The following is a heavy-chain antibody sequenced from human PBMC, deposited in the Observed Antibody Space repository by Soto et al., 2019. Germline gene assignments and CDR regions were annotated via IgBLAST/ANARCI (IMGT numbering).Heavy chain of an antibody. V-gene: IGHV3-23*01. CDR3: AKDGVGDFWSGYYYYYGMDV. Sequence: GGSLRLSCAASGFTFSSYAMSWVRQAPGKGLEWVSAISGSGGSTYYADSVKGRFTISRDNSKNTLYLQMNSLRAEDTAVYYCAKDGVGDFWSGYYYYYGMDVWGQGTTVTVSS. CDR2: ISGSGGST. J-gene: IGHJ6*02. CDR1: GFTFSSYA. D-gene: IGHD3-3*01.